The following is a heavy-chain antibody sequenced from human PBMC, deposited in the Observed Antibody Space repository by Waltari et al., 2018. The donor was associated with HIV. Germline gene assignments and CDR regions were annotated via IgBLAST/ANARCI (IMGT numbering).Heavy chain of an antibody. CDR1: GGSFSGYY. V-gene: IGHV4-34*01. D-gene: IGHD6-6*01. Sequence: QVQLQQWGAGLLKPSETLSLTCAVYGGSFSGYYWSWIRQPPGKGLEWIGEINHSGSTNYNPSLKSRVTISVDTSKNQFSLKLSSVTAADTAVYYCASMYGSSSGRRHYYYYGMDVWGQGTTVTVSS. CDR2: INHSGST. CDR3: ASMYGSSSGRRHYYYYGMDV. J-gene: IGHJ6*02.